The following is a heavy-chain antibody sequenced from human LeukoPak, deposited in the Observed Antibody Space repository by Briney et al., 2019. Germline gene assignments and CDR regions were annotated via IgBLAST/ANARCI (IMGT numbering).Heavy chain of an antibody. CDR1: GYSISSGYY. D-gene: IGHD3-22*01. V-gene: IGHV4-4*07. Sequence: KPSETLSLTCTVSGYSISSGYYWSWIRQPAGKGLEWIGRIHTSGSTNYSPSLKSRVTMSVDTSKNQFSLKLSSVTAADTAVYYCARDRYYYDSSARYFDYWGQGTLVTVSS. CDR2: IHTSGST. J-gene: IGHJ4*02. CDR3: ARDRYYYDSSARYFDY.